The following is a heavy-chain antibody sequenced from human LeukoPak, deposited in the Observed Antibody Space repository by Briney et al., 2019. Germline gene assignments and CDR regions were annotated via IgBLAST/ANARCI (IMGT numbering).Heavy chain of an antibody. J-gene: IGHJ3*02. D-gene: IGHD6-19*01. CDR2: IYPGDSDT. CDR1: GYSFTSYW. V-gene: IGHV5-51*01. CDR3: ARPGEQWLFGAFDI. Sequence: NTGESLKISCKGSGYSFTSYWIGWVRQMPGKGLEWMGIIYPGDSDTRYSPSFQGQVTISADRSISTAYLQWSSLKASDTAMYYCARPGEQWLFGAFDIWGQGTMVTVSS.